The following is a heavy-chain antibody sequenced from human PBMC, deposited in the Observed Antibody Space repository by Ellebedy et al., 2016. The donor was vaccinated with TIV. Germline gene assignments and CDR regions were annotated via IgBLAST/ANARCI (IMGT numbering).Heavy chain of an antibody. V-gene: IGHV3-30*03. Sequence: GGSLRLSCAASGFMFRDYGMHWVRQAPGKGLEWVAIVSYDGSKKHYADSVKGRFAISRDNSKNTLYLQMNSLRPEDTAVYYCYSNSSLSEYVQHWGQGTLVIVSS. CDR2: VSYDGSKK. CDR3: YSNSSLSEYVQH. CDR1: GFMFRDYG. J-gene: IGHJ1*01. D-gene: IGHD5-18*01.